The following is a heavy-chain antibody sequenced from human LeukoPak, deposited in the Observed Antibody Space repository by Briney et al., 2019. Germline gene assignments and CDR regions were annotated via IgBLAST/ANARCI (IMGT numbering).Heavy chain of an antibody. CDR3: ARGGSVVPAARWYYYYGMDV. CDR2: INPNSGGT. Sequence: ASVKVSCKASGYTFTGYYMHWVRQAPGQGLEWMGWINPNSGGTHYAQKFQGRVTMTRDTSISTAYMELSRLRSDDTAVYYCARGGSVVPAARWYYYYGMDVWGQGTTVTVSS. CDR1: GYTFTGYY. D-gene: IGHD2-2*01. V-gene: IGHV1-2*02. J-gene: IGHJ6*02.